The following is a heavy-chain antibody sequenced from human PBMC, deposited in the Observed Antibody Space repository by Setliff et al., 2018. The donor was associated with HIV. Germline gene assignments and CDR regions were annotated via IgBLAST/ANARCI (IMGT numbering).Heavy chain of an antibody. Sequence: SETLSLTCSVSGGSITSGGYYWHWIRQHPGKGLEWIGYIFYSGSTNYNPSLKSRVTTSVDTSKNQFSLRLSSVTAADTAVYYCARGLGGYCSSVSCYEADHWGQGTLVTVSS. V-gene: IGHV4-31*03. CDR3: ARGLGGYCSSVSCYEADH. CDR2: IFYSGST. CDR1: GGSITSGGYY. J-gene: IGHJ5*02. D-gene: IGHD2-2*01.